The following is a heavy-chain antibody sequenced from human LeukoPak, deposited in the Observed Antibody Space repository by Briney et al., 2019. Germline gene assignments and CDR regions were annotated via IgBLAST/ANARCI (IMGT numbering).Heavy chain of an antibody. J-gene: IGHJ4*02. CDR2: INPNSGGT. CDR1: GYTFTGYY. V-gene: IGHV1-2*02. D-gene: IGHD6-6*01. CDR3: ARGASAKWYSSSYYFDY. Sequence: ASVKVSCKASGYTFTGYYMHWVRQAPGQGLEWMGWINPNSGGTNYAQKFQGRVTMTRDTSISTAYMELSRLRPDDTAVYYCARGASAKWYSSSYYFDYWGQGTLVTVSS.